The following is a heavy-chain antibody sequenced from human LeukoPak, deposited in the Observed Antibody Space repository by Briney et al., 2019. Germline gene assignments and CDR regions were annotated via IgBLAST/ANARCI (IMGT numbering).Heavy chain of an antibody. J-gene: IGHJ4*02. CDR2: ISSSGEST. D-gene: IGHD3-22*01. CDR1: GFIFSNYG. V-gene: IGHV3-23*01. Sequence: GGSLRLSCAASGFIFSNYGMSWVRQAPGKGLDWVSSISSSGESTYYADFVKGRFTISRDNFKNTLDMQMNSLRAEDTAIYYCAKDSRRGYYDSSYYFDYWGQEILVTVSS. CDR3: AKDSRRGYYDSSYYFDY.